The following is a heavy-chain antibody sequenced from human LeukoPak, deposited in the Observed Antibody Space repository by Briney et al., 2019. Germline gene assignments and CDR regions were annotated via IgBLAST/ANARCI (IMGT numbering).Heavy chain of an antibody. CDR2: IYYSGST. D-gene: IGHD3-10*01. Sequence: SETLSLTCTVSGGSISSYYWSWIRQPPGKGLEWIGYIYYSGSTYYNPSLKSRVIISVDTSKNQFSLKLSSVTAADTAVYYCATSSGSSGSSDAFDIWGQGTMVTVSS. V-gene: IGHV4-59*04. J-gene: IGHJ3*02. CDR3: ATSSGSSGSSDAFDI. CDR1: GGSISSYY.